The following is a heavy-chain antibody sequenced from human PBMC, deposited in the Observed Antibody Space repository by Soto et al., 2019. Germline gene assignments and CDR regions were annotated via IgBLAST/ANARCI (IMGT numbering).Heavy chain of an antibody. CDR1: GYTFTGYG. CDR3: RRDGSGGIIDS. J-gene: IGHJ3*01. CDR2: ISVFNGNT. D-gene: IGHD2-15*01. Sequence: QVQLVQSGAEVKKPGASVKVSCKTSGYTFTGYGINWVRQAPGHGLEWMGRISVFNGNTKYGQNIQDRVIMTTDTSTTTAYMELRSLRSDDTVVYFCRRDGSGGIIDSWGQGTMLIVSS. V-gene: IGHV1-18*01.